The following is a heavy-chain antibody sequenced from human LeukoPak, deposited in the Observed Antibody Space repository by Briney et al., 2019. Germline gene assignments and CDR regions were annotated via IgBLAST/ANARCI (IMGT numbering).Heavy chain of an antibody. V-gene: IGHV3-23*01. CDR3: AKEMLELELLNWFDP. CDR2: ISGSGDST. CDR1: GFTFSSYA. Sequence: GGSLRLSCAASGFTFSSYAMSWVRQAPGKGLEWVSAISGSGDSTYYADSVEGRFTISRDNSKNTLYLQMNSLRAEDTAVYYCAKEMLELELLNWFDPWGQGTLVTVSS. D-gene: IGHD1-7*01. J-gene: IGHJ5*02.